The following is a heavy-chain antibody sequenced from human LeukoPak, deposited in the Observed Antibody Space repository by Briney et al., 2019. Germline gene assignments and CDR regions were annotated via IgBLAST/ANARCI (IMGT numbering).Heavy chain of an antibody. CDR3: ARAGSLGYCSGGSCYIPSDY. CDR2: ISSGSSYI. D-gene: IGHD2-15*01. CDR1: GFTFSSYS. Sequence: SGGSLGLSCAAPGFTFSSYSMSWVRQAPGKGLEWVSSISSGSSYIYYADSVKGRFTISRDNAKNSLYLQMNSLRAEDTAVYYCARAGSLGYCSGGSCYIPSDYWGQGTLVTVSS. V-gene: IGHV3-21*01. J-gene: IGHJ4*02.